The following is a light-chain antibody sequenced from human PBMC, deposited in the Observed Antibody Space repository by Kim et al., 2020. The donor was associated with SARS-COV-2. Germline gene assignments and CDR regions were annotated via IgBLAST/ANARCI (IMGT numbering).Light chain of an antibody. J-gene: IGKJ1*01. CDR2: GAS. Sequence: SVCPGQRATLSCRAGQSINYNVAWSQQKPGQAPRLLIYGASNRATGVPARFSGSGSGTDFTLTISSLQSEDFAIYYCQQYSDSPTFGQGTKVDIK. CDR3: QQYSDSPT. V-gene: IGKV3-15*01. CDR1: QSINYN.